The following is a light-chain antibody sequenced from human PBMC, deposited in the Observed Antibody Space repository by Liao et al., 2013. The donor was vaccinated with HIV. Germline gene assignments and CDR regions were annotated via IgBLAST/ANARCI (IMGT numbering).Light chain of an antibody. J-gene: IGLJ1*01. V-gene: IGLV3-21*01. CDR3: QAWDSSTAYV. Sequence: SYELTQPPSVSVAPGKTASITCGGNNIGSKSVHWYQQMPGQAPVLVIYYDGGRPSGIPERISGSNSGNTATLTITGTQAMDEADYYCQAWDSSTAYVFGTGTKVTVL. CDR2: YDG. CDR1: NIGSKS.